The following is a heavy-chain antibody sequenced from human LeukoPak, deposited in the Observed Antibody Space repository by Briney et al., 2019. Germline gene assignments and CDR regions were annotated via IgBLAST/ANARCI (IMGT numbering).Heavy chain of an antibody. J-gene: IGHJ4*02. CDR3: ARAYRYYCNGGRCRAIPFDY. Sequence: SETLSLTCSVSGGSISSYYWGWIRQPPGKGLEWIGSFYNSGSTYYNPALKSRVTVSVDTSRNQFFVKLRSVTAADTALYYCARAYRYYCNGGRCRAIPFDYWGQGTLVTVSS. D-gene: IGHD2-15*01. CDR1: GGSISSYY. CDR2: FYNSGST. V-gene: IGHV4-39*07.